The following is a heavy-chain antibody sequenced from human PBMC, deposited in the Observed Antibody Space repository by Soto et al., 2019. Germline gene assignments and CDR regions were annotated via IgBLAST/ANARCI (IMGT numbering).Heavy chain of an antibody. CDR3: AHRRNSGWGGVRFDY. J-gene: IGHJ4*02. CDR1: GFSLSSFGVG. V-gene: IGHV2-5*02. D-gene: IGHD6-19*01. Sequence: QITLKESGPTLVKPTQTLTLTCTFSGFSLSSFGVGVGWIRQPPGKALEWLALIYWDDDKRYSPSLTSRLTITKDTSKNQVVLTMTNMDPIDTATYYCAHRRNSGWGGVRFDYWGQGTLVTVSS. CDR2: IYWDDDK.